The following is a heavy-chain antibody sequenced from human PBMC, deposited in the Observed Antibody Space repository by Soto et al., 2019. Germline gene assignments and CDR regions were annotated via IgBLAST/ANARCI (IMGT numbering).Heavy chain of an antibody. D-gene: IGHD3-10*01. CDR2: IWYDGGDK. CDR1: GFNFNTFG. J-gene: IGHJ4*02. CDR3: ARWGGSAPIPYFAY. Sequence: TGGSLRLSCAASGFNFNTFGMIWVRQAPDKGLEWLAVIWYDGGDKNYADSVKGRFTISRDNYKNTLYLEMNNLRVDDTAVYFCARWGGSAPIPYFAYWGQGTHVTVSS. V-gene: IGHV3-33*01.